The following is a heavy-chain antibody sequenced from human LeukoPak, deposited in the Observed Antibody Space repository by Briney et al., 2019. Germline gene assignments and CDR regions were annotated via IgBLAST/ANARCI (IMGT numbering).Heavy chain of an antibody. CDR2: ISPSGGST. V-gene: IGHV1-46*01. J-gene: IGHJ4*02. CDR1: GYTFTSNY. Sequence: ASVTVSCKAFGYTFTSNYMHWVRQAPGQGPEWMGVISPSGGSTTYAQKFQGRVTLTRDMSTSTDYLELSSLRSEDTAMYYCASVDRVDWGQGTLVTV. CDR3: ASVDRVD.